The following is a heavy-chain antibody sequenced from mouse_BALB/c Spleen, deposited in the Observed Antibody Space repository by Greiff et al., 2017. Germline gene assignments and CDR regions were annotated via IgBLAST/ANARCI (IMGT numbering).Heavy chain of an antibody. Sequence: EVQLQESGAELVKPGASVKLSCTASGFNIKDTYMHWVKQRPEQGLEWIGRIDPANGNTKYDPKFQGKATITADTSSNTAYLQLSSLTSEDTAVYYCARSDGNYVLFAYWGQGTLVTVSA. CDR2: IDPANGNT. V-gene: IGHV14-3*02. D-gene: IGHD2-1*01. CDR1: GFNIKDTY. J-gene: IGHJ3*01. CDR3: ARSDGNYVLFAY.